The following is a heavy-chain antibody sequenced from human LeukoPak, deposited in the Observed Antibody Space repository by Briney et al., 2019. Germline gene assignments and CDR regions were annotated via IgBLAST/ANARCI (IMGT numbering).Heavy chain of an antibody. D-gene: IGHD2-15*01. CDR2: ISGSGGST. Sequence: GGSLRLSCAASGFTFSSYAMSWVRQAPGKGLEWVSAISGSGGSTYYADSVKGRFTISRDNSKNTLYLQMNSLRAEDTAVYYWAKGRTPRVVVVAATLDGFDYWGQGTLVTVSS. CDR1: GFTFSSYA. CDR3: AKGRTPRVVVVAATLDGFDY. J-gene: IGHJ4*02. V-gene: IGHV3-23*01.